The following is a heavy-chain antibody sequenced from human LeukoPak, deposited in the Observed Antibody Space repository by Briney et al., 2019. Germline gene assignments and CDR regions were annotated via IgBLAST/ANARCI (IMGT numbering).Heavy chain of an antibody. CDR3: ASTDYYDFYFDY. V-gene: IGHV4-38-2*02. CDR1: GYSISSGSY. D-gene: IGHD3-22*01. CDR2: THHSGTT. Sequence: ASETLSLTCTVSGYSISSGSYWGWIRQPPGKGLEWIGSTHHSGTTYYNPSLKSRVTISIDTSKNQFSLMLSAVTAADTAVDYCASTDYYDFYFDYWGQGTLVTVSS. J-gene: IGHJ4*02.